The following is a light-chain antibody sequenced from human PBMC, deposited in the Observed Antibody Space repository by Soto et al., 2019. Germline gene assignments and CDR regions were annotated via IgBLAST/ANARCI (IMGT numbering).Light chain of an antibody. CDR3: QQYGSSPLT. J-gene: IGKJ4*01. CDR2: GAS. V-gene: IGKV3-20*01. Sequence: EIVLTQSPGILSLSPGERATLSCRASQSVRNSYVAWHQQKVGQAPRLLIYGASSRATGIPDRFSGSGSATDFTLTISRLEPEDFAVYYCQQYGSSPLTFCGGTKVEIK. CDR1: QSVRNSY.